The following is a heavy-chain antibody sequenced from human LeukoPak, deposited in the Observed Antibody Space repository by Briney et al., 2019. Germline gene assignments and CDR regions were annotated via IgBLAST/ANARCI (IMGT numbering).Heavy chain of an antibody. CDR2: ISGSGGST. D-gene: IGHD2-2*01. Sequence: GGSLRLSCAASGFTFSSYAMSWVHQAPGKGLEWVSAISGSGGSTYYADSVKGRFTISRDNSKNTLYLQMNSLRAEDTAVYYCAREDIVVVPAAIRGYYGMDVWGQGTTVTVSS. CDR3: AREDIVVVPAAIRGYYGMDV. J-gene: IGHJ6*02. V-gene: IGHV3-23*01. CDR1: GFTFSSYA.